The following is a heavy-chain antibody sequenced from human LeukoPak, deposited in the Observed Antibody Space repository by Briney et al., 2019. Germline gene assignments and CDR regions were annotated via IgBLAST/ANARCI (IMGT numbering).Heavy chain of an antibody. D-gene: IGHD6-13*01. J-gene: IGHJ3*02. CDR3: ARVRMAAAVSDAFDI. CDR1: GYTFTSYY. V-gene: IGHV1-46*01. Sequence: ASVKVSCKASGYTFTSYYMHWVRQAPGQGLEWMGIINPSGGSTSYAQKFQGRVTMTRDTSTSTVYMELSSLRSEDTAVYYCARVRMAAAVSDAFDIWGQGTMVTVSS. CDR2: INPSGGST.